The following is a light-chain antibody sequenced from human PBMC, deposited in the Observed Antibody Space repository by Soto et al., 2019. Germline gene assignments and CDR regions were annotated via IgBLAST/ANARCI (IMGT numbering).Light chain of an antibody. CDR1: QSISSW. Sequence: DIQMTQSPSTLSASVGDRVTITCRASQSISSWLAWYQQKPRKAPKLLIYGASTLQSGVPSRFSGSGSGTDYTLTISSLQPEDFATYYCQQSYRTPTFGQGTRLEIK. J-gene: IGKJ5*01. CDR2: GAS. V-gene: IGKV1-39*01. CDR3: QQSYRTPT.